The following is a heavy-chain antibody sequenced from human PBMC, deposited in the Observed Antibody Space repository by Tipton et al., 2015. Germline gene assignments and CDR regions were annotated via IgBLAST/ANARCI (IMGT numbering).Heavy chain of an antibody. J-gene: IGHJ6*02. D-gene: IGHD7-27*01. Sequence: QSGAEVKKPGSSVKVSCKASGGTFSNFAISWVRQTPGQGLEWMEGIIPLVGRVDYAQKLQGRVTMTSDTSTNTTYMELRSLRSDDTAIYYCGRWGPFYSYSMDIWGQGTPVTVSS. CDR1: GGTFSNFA. CDR2: IIPLVGRV. V-gene: IGHV1-69*06. CDR3: GRWGPFYSYSMDI.